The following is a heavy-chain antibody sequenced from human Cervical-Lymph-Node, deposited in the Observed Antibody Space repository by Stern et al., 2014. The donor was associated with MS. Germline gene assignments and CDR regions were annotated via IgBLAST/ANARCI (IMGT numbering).Heavy chain of an antibody. J-gene: IGHJ5*02. V-gene: IGHV1-69*04. CDR3: ARDQGDYGSGSEDSWFDP. Sequence: VQLVQSGDEVKKPGSSVKVSCKASRDTFSHYALSWVRQAPEHGLEWMGGIIPGLGRTSYAQKFQGRITISADTSTTTLYMELNSLRSEDTAVYFCARDQGDYGSGSEDSWFDPWGQGTLVTVSS. CDR1: RDTFSHYA. D-gene: IGHD3-10*01. CDR2: IIPGLGRT.